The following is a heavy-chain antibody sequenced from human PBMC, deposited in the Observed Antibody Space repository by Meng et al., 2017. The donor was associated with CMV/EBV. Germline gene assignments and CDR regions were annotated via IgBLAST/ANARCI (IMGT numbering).Heavy chain of an antibody. J-gene: IGHJ6*02. CDR1: GDSVSSHSAA. CDR3: ARDHGVGATYYYYYGMDV. CDR2: TYYRSKWYN. D-gene: IGHD1-26*01. Sequence: SQTLSLTCAISGDSVSSHSAAWNWIRQSPSRGLEWLGRTYYRSKWYNDYAVSVKSRITINPDTSKNQFSLQLNSVTPEDTAVYYCARDHGVGATYYYYYGMDVWGQGTTVTVSS. V-gene: IGHV6-1*01.